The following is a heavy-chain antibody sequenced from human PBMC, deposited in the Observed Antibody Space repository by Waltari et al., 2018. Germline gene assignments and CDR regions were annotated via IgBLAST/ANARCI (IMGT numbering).Heavy chain of an antibody. Sequence: EVQLVASGGGLVQPGGSLRLSCAASGFTFSSYSIHWVRHAPGKGLEWVSYISSSSSTIYYADSVKGRFTISRDNAKNSLYLQMNSLRAEDTAVYYCARAPGEGYCSSTSCSGYMDVWGKGTTVTISS. CDR2: ISSSSSTI. V-gene: IGHV3-48*04. D-gene: IGHD2-2*01. J-gene: IGHJ6*03. CDR3: ARAPGEGYCSSTSCSGYMDV. CDR1: GFTFSSYS.